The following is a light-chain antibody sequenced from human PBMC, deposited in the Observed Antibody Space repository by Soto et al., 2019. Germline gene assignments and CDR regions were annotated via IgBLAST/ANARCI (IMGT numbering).Light chain of an antibody. Sequence: EIVLPQSPGTLSLSPGESSTLSCRASQTVRNNYLAWYQQKPGQANRLLIYDASSRATGIPDRFSGGGSGTDFTLTISRLEPEDFAVYYCQQFSSYPLTFGGGNKVDIK. CDR2: DAS. CDR3: QQFSSYPLT. CDR1: QTVRNNY. V-gene: IGKV3-20*01. J-gene: IGKJ4*01.